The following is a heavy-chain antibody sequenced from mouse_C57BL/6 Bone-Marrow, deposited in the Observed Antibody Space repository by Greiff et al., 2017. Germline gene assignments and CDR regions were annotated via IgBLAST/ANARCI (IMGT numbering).Heavy chain of an antibody. V-gene: IGHV1-55*01. CDR2: IYPGSGST. CDR1: GYTFTSYW. J-gene: IGHJ1*03. D-gene: IGHD1-1*01. CDR3: AGYYYGSGSFDV. Sequence: QVQLQQPGAELVKPGASVKMSCKASGYTFTSYWITWVKQRPGQGLEWIGDIYPGSGSTNYNEKFKSKATLTVDTSSSTAYMQLSSLTSEDSAVYYCAGYYYGSGSFDVWGTGTTVTVSS.